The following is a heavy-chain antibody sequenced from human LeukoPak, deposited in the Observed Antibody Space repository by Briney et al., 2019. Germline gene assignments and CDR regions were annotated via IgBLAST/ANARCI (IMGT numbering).Heavy chain of an antibody. V-gene: IGHV3-74*01. Sequence: GGSLRLSCAASGFTFSNYWMHWVRQAPGKGLVWVSRINSDGINTSYADSVKGRFTISRDNSKNTVDLQMNSLRVEDMARYYCVKDFSPPYPPVDFQHWGRGTLVTVSS. CDR3: VKDFSPPYPPVDFQH. J-gene: IGHJ1*01. D-gene: IGHD1-14*01. CDR1: GFTFSNYW. CDR2: INSDGINT.